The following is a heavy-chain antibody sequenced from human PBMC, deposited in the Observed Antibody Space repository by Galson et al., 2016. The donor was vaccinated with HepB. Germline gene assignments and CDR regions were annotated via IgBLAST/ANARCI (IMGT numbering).Heavy chain of an antibody. CDR2: TYYRSKWYH. J-gene: IGHJ3*02. CDR1: GDSVSSNFLA. CDR3: SSTPFDPFDI. Sequence: CAISGDSVSSNFLAWNWIRQSPSRGLEWLGRTYYRSKWYHDYAMSLKSRVTINPDTSRNQFSLQLNSVTSEDTAVYYCSSTPFDPFDIWGQGTMVIVSS. V-gene: IGHV6-1*01.